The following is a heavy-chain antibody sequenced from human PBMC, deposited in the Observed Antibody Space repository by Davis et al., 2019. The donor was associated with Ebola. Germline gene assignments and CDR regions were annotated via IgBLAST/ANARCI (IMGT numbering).Heavy chain of an antibody. CDR2: IYYSGST. V-gene: IGHV4-34*01. D-gene: IGHD6-13*01. CDR3: ARYPGMAAAGTGYYYGMDV. CDR1: GGSFSGYY. Sequence: GSLRLSCAVYGGSFSGYYWGWIRQPPGKGLEWIGTIYYSGSTYYNPSLKSRVTISVDTSKNQVSLKLSSVTAADTAVYYCARYPGMAAAGTGYYYGMDVWGQGTTVTVSS. J-gene: IGHJ6*02.